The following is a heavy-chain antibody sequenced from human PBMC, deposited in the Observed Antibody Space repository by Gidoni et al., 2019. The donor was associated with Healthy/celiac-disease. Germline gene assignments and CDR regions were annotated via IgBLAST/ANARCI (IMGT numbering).Heavy chain of an antibody. J-gene: IGHJ4*02. CDR2: IYHSGST. CDR3: ARRGFGDFDY. Sequence: QVQLQESGPGLVKPSETLSLTCAVSGYSISSGYYWGWIRQPPGKGLEWIGSIYHSGSTYYNPSLKSRVTISVDTSKNQFSLKLSSVTAADTAVYYCARRGFGDFDYWGQGTLVTVSS. D-gene: IGHD3-3*01. CDR1: GYSISSGYY. V-gene: IGHV4-38-2*01.